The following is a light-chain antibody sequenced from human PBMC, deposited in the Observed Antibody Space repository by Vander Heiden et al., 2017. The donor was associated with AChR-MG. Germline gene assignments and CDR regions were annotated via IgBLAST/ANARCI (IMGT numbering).Light chain of an antibody. CDR3: QQSYSTPRYT. V-gene: IGKV1-39*01. J-gene: IGKJ2*01. CDR1: QSISSY. Sequence: DIQMTQSPSSLSASVGDRVTITCRASQSISSYLNWYQQKPGKAPKLLIYAASSLQSGVPSRFSGSGSGTDFTLTISSLQPEDFATYSCQQSYSTPRYTFAQGTKLGIK. CDR2: AAS.